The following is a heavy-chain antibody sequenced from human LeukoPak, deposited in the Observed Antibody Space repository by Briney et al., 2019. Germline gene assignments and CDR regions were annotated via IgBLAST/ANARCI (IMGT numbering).Heavy chain of an antibody. D-gene: IGHD5-18*01. V-gene: IGHV4-31*03. CDR2: IYYSGST. CDR3: ARDTATLSRAFDI. Sequence: PSQTLSLTCTVSGGSISSGGYYWSWLRQHPGKGLEWIGYIYYSGSTYYNPSLKSRVIISVDTSKNQFTLKLSSVTAADTAVYYCARDTATLSRAFDIWGQGTMVTVSS. CDR1: GGSISSGGYY. J-gene: IGHJ3*02.